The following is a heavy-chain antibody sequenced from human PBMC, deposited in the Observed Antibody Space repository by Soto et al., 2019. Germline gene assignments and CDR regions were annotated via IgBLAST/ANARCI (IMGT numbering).Heavy chain of an antibody. CDR1: GYTFSKIW. CDR2: IYPGDHET. J-gene: IGHJ4*02. V-gene: IGHV5-51*01. Sequence: GECRKDSGRGSGYTFSKIWIGWVRQLPGKGLEWMGIIYPGDHETRYSPSFHGKVTISADKSINTAYLQWNSLEASDTAFYFCARSPRSSPYFDYWGQGPLVTAS. D-gene: IGHD6-13*01. CDR3: ARSPRSSPYFDY.